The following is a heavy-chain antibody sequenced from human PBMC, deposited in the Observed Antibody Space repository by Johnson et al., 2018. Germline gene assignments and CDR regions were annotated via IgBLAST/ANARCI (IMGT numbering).Heavy chain of an antibody. Sequence: QVQLVQSGAEVKKXGASVKVSCKASGYSFTSYSIHWVRQAPGQGLEWMGIINPSVTTTTYAQKFQGRVTMTWDPSTSTVYMELSSLRSEDTAVYYCARGRDWAELTAFDFWGQGTLVTVSS. CDR2: INPSVTTT. CDR3: ARGRDWAELTAFDF. CDR1: GYSFTSYS. D-gene: IGHD2-21*01. V-gene: IGHV1-46*01. J-gene: IGHJ3*01.